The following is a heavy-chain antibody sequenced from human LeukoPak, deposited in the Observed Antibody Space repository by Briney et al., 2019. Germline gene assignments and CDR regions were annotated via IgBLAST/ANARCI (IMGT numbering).Heavy chain of an antibody. Sequence: GASLRLSCAASGFTFSNYAMGWVRQAPGKGLEWVSAITGGGSGIYYADSMKSRFTISRDNSKNTLYLQINSLRAEDTAVYYCAKWGDYDVLTGYYVSDYWGQGTLVTVSS. CDR1: GFTFSNYA. V-gene: IGHV3-23*01. CDR3: AKWGDYDVLTGYYVSDY. J-gene: IGHJ4*02. CDR2: ITGGGSGI. D-gene: IGHD3-9*01.